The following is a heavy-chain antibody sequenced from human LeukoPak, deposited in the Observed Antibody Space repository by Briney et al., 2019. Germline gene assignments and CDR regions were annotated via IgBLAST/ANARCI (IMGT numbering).Heavy chain of an antibody. CDR3: AKGIAVAGTAYFDY. D-gene: IGHD6-19*01. CDR1: GFTFSSYA. Sequence: GGSLRLSCAASGFTFSSYAMSWVRQAPGKGLEWVSAISGSGGSTYYADSVKGRFTISRDNSKNTLYLQMNSLRAEDTVVYYCAKGIAVAGTAYFDYWGQGTLVTVSS. CDR2: ISGSGGST. J-gene: IGHJ4*02. V-gene: IGHV3-23*01.